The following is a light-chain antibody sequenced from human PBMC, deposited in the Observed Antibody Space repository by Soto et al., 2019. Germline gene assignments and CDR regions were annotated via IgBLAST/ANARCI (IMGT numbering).Light chain of an antibody. CDR2: AAS. Sequence: QLTQSPSSLSASVGDRVTITCRASQGIRTDLGWYQQSPVKVPKLLIYAASTLQSGVPSRFSGSGSGTDFTLTISSLQPEDVATYYCQKYNSAPLTFGGGTKVDIK. CDR3: QKYNSAPLT. J-gene: IGKJ4*01. CDR1: QGIRTD. V-gene: IGKV1-27*01.